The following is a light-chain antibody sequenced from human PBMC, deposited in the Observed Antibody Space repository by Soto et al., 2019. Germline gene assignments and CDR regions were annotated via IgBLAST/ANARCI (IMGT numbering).Light chain of an antibody. CDR1: QSLLFKSDNNNY. CDR3: QQYYTTVPA. CDR2: WAS. J-gene: IGKJ4*01. V-gene: IGKV4-1*01. Sequence: DIVMSQSTDSLAVSLGARATINCKSSQSLLFKSDNNNYLAWYQQKPGQPPQLLIYWASTRESGVPHRFSGSGSGTDFTLTISDLQAEDVAIYYCQQYYTTVPAFGGGTTVEIK.